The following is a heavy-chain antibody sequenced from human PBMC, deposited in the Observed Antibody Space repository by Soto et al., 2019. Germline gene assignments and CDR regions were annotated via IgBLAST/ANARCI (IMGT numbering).Heavy chain of an antibody. V-gene: IGHV3-11*06. Sequence: GGSLRLSCAASGFTFSDYYMSWIRQAPGKGLEWVSYISSSSSYTNYADSVKGRFTISRDNAKNSLYLQMNSLRAEDTAVYYCTTDGITMIVVVPYAFDIWGQGTMVTVSS. CDR2: ISSSSSYT. J-gene: IGHJ3*02. CDR1: GFTFSDYY. CDR3: TTDGITMIVVVPYAFDI. D-gene: IGHD3-22*01.